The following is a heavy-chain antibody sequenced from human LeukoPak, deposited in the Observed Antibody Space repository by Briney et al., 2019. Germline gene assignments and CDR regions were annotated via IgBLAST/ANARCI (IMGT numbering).Heavy chain of an antibody. CDR1: GGSISSYY. V-gene: IGHV4-59*01. J-gene: IGHJ5*02. CDR2: IYYSGST. CDR3: AGLDSSGYSHNWFDP. D-gene: IGHD3-22*01. Sequence: SETLSLTCTASGGSISSYYWSWIRQPPGKGLEWIGYIYYSGSTNYNPSLKSRVTISVDTSKNQFSLKLSSVTAADTAVYYCAGLDSSGYSHNWFDPWGQGTLVTVSS.